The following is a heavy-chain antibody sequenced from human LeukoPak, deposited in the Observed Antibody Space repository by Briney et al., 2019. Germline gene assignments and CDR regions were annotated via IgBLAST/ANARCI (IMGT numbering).Heavy chain of an antibody. J-gene: IGHJ4*02. Sequence: SETLSLTCTVSGGSISSSSYYWGWIRQPPGKGLEWIGSIYYSGSTYYNPSLKSRVTISVDTSKNQFSLKLSSVTAADTAVYYCARVAVAGRRGGTPEDYWGQGTLVTVSS. CDR2: IYYSGST. CDR1: GGSISSSSYY. D-gene: IGHD6-19*01. V-gene: IGHV4-39*07. CDR3: ARVAVAGRRGGTPEDY.